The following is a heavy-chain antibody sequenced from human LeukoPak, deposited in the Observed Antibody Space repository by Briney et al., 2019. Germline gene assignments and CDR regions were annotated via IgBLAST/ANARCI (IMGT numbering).Heavy chain of an antibody. Sequence: SEPLSLTCVVSGYSISNYYYWGRTRQPPGKGLEWIGNIYHSGGSYYNPSLKSRVTILVDTSKNQFSLKLSSVTAADTAVYYCAKAGTTGIHHWFDPWGQGNLVTVSS. J-gene: IGHJ5*02. V-gene: IGHV4-38-2*01. D-gene: IGHD1-1*01. CDR2: IYHSGGS. CDR1: GYSISNYYY. CDR3: AKAGTTGIHHWFDP.